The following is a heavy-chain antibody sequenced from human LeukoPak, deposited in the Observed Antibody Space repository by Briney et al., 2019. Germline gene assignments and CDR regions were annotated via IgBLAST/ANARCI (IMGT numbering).Heavy chain of an antibody. V-gene: IGHV4-59*01. CDR1: DSSFSGYY. D-gene: IGHD6-13*01. CDR3: ARETYSSSWYGD. CDR2: IYYTGST. Sequence: SETLSLTCIVSDSSFSGYYWSWIRQPPGKGLEWIGHIYYTGSTNYNPSLESRVIISLDTSKKQFSLTLSSVTVADTAVYYCARETYSSSWYGDWGQGTLVTVSS. J-gene: IGHJ4*02.